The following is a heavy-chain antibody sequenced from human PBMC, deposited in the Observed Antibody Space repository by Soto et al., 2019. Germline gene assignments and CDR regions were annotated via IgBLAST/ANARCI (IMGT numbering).Heavy chain of an antibody. J-gene: IGHJ3*02. V-gene: IGHV1-69*13. CDR1: GGTFSSYA. CDR2: IIPIFGTA. Sequence: SVKVSCKASGGTFSSYAISWVRQAPGQGLEWMGGIIPIFGTANYAQKFQGRVTITADESTSTAYMELSSLRSEDTAVYYCARVTLEGGHDAFDIWGQGTMVTIPS. D-gene: IGHD1-1*01. CDR3: ARVTLEGGHDAFDI.